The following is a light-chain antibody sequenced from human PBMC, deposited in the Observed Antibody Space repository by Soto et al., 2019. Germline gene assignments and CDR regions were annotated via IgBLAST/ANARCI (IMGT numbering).Light chain of an antibody. CDR2: DVS. CDR1: SSEVGGYNY. CDR3: SSYTSSSTVV. J-gene: IGLJ2*01. Sequence: QSALTQPASVSGSPGQSITISCTGTSSEVGGYNYVSWYQQHPGKAPKLMIYDVSNRPSGVSNRFSGSKSGNTASLTISGPQAEDEADYNCSSYTSSSTVVFGGGTKLTVL. V-gene: IGLV2-14*01.